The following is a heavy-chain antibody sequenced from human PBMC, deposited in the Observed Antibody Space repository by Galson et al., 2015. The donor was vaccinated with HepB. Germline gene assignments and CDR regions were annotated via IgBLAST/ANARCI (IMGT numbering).Heavy chain of an antibody. CDR3: ARVIRSGWSFYYYYYMDV. CDR1: GGSISSSNW. CDR2: IYHSGST. D-gene: IGHD6-19*01. J-gene: IGHJ6*03. Sequence: SETLSLTCTVSGGSISSSNWWSWVRQPPGKGLEWIGEIYHSGSTNYNPSLKSRVTISVDKSKNQFSLKLSSVTAADTAVYYCARVIRSGWSFYYYYYMDVWGKGTTVTVSS. V-gene: IGHV4-4*02.